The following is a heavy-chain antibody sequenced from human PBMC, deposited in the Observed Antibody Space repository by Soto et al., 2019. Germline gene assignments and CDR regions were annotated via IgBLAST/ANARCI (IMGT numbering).Heavy chain of an antibody. V-gene: IGHV4-61*01. CDR1: GVSVSSGSYY. D-gene: IGHD5-18*01. CDR3: ARAPDTAMVHYYYYGMDV. J-gene: IGHJ6*02. CDR2: IYYSGST. Sequence: SETLSLTCTVSGVSVSSGSYYWSWIRQPPGKGLEWIGYIYYSGSTNYNPSLKSRVTISVDTSKNQFSLKLSSVTAADTAVYYCARAPDTAMVHYYYYGMDVWGQGTTVTVS.